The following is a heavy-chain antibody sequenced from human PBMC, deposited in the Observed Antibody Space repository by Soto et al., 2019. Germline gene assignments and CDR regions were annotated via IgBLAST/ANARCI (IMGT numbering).Heavy chain of an antibody. CDR1: GYSFNSYG. D-gene: IGHD3-22*01. CDR2: ISPYNDDT. V-gene: IGHV1-18*01. CDR3: ARGGYYDSSGARNYHYYGMDV. Sequence: ASGKVSCKASGYSFNSYGITWVRQAPGQGLEWLGWISPYNDDTKYAQRLQGRVTMTTDTSTRTAYMDIRGLRSDDTAIYYCARGGYYDSSGARNYHYYGMDVWGQGTTVTVSS. J-gene: IGHJ6*02.